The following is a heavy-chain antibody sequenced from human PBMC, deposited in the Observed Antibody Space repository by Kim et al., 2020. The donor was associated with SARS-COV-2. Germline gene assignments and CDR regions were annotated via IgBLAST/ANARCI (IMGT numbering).Heavy chain of an antibody. D-gene: IGHD6-19*01. CDR3: AKGPYRLAVAGTPDFDY. CDR2: ISGRGDSA. Sequence: GGSLRLSCAASGFTFSSYAMNWVRQAPGKGLEWVSAISGRGDSAYYADSVKGRFTISRDNSKNTLYLQMNSLRAEDTAVYYCAKGPYRLAVAGTPDFDYWGQGTPVTVSS. V-gene: IGHV3-23*01. J-gene: IGHJ4*02. CDR1: GFTFSSYA.